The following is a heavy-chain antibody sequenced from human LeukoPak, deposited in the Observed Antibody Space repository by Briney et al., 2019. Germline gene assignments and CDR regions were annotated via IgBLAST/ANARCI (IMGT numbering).Heavy chain of an antibody. CDR1: GFTFSTYA. Sequence: GGSLRLSCAASGFTFSTYAMSWVRQAPGKGLERVSTISDNGGSTYYADSVKGRFTISRDNSKNTLYLQMNSLRVEDTAVYYCAKPPPDSSSWLFDYWGQGTLVTVSS. V-gene: IGHV3-23*01. CDR2: ISDNGGST. J-gene: IGHJ4*02. CDR3: AKPPPDSSSWLFDY. D-gene: IGHD6-13*01.